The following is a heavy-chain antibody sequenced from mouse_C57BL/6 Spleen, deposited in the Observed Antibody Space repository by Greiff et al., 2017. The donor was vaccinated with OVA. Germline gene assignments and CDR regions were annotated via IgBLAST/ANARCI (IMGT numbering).Heavy chain of an antibody. CDR3: ASLTGRAWFAY. CDR2: INYDGSST. D-gene: IGHD3-3*01. Sequence: EVNVVESEGGLVQPGSSMKLSCTASGFTFSDYYMAWVRQVPEKGLEWVANINYDGSSTYYLDSLKSRFIISRDNAKNILYLQMSSLKSEDTATYYCASLTGRAWFAYWGQGTLVTVSA. CDR1: GFTFSDYY. V-gene: IGHV5-16*01. J-gene: IGHJ3*01.